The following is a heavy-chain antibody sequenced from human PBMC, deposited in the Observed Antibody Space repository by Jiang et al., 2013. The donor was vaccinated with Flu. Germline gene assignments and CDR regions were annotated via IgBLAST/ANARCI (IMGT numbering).Heavy chain of an antibody. J-gene: IGHJ3*02. V-gene: IGHV4-39*07. D-gene: IGHD3-22*01. CDR3: ARQKFGLLLSGSAFDI. CDR1: GGSISSSSYY. CDR2: IYYSGST. Sequence: LLKPSETLSLTCTVSGGSISSSSYYWGWIRQPPGKGLEWIGSIYYSGSTYYNPSLKSRVTISVDTSKNQFSLKLSSVTAADTAVYYCARQKFGLLLSGSAFDIWGQGTMVTVSS.